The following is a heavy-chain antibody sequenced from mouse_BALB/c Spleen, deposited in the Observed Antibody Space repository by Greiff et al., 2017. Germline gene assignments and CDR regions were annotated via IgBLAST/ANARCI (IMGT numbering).Heavy chain of an antibody. CDR2: IDPANGNT. Sequence: VHVKQSGAELVKPGASVKLSCTASGFNIKDTYMHWVKQRPEQGLEWIGRIDPANGNTKYDPKFQGKATITADTSSNTAYLQLSSLTSEDTAVYYCARFGYDSWFAYWGQGTLVTVSA. D-gene: IGHD2-3*01. V-gene: IGHV14-3*02. J-gene: IGHJ3*01. CDR1: GFNIKDTY. CDR3: ARFGYDSWFAY.